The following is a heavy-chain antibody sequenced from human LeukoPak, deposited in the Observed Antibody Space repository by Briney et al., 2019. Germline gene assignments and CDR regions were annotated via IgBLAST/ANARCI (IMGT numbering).Heavy chain of an antibody. J-gene: IGHJ4*02. CDR1: GFTFSSYG. V-gene: IGHV3-30*19. CDR3: ARAGYCSSTSCYATSFDY. Sequence: GRSLRLSCAASGFTFSSYGMHWVRQAPGKGLEWVAVISYDGSNKYYADSVKGRFTISRDNSKNTLYLQMNSLRAEDTAVYYCARAGYCSSTSCYATSFDYWGQGTLVTVSS. CDR2: ISYDGSNK. D-gene: IGHD2-2*03.